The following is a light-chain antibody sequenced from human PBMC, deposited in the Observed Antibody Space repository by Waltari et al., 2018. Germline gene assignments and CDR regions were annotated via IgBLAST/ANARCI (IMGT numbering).Light chain of an antibody. CDR3: QEYDTLPVT. J-gene: IGKJ4*01. V-gene: IGKV1-5*03. CDR2: KSS. CDR1: QSVKNN. Sequence: DIQLTQPPSTLSASVELSVPLISRPNQSVKNNLAWDQQKPGKAPMVVLHKSSRLESGVPSRFSGSGYGTEFTLTISSLQPDDFATYDCQEYDTLPVTFGGGTKVEIK.